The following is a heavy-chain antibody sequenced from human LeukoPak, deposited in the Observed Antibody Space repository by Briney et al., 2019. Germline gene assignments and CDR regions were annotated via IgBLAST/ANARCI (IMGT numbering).Heavy chain of an antibody. CDR1: GFTFSSYD. D-gene: IGHD3-22*01. Sequence: GGSLRLSCAASGFTFSSYDMHWVRQATGKGLEWVSAIGTVGDTYYPGSVKGRFTISRENAKDSLYLQMNSLRAGDTAVYYCARASEYYDSSGYLTYYFDYWGQGTLVTVSS. J-gene: IGHJ4*02. CDR2: IGTVGDT. V-gene: IGHV3-13*01. CDR3: ARASEYYDSSGYLTYYFDY.